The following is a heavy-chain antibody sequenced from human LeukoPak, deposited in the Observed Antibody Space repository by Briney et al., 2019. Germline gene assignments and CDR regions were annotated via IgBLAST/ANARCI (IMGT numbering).Heavy chain of an antibody. Sequence: QPGGSLRLSCAASGFTFSSYAMHWVRQAPGKGLEWVAVISYDGSNKYYADSVKGRFTISRDNSMNTLHLQMNSLRAEDTAVYYCIGYGGYSVWGQGTLVTVSS. V-gene: IGHV3-30*14. CDR1: GFTFSSYA. CDR3: IGYGGYSV. D-gene: IGHD4-23*01. J-gene: IGHJ4*02. CDR2: ISYDGSNK.